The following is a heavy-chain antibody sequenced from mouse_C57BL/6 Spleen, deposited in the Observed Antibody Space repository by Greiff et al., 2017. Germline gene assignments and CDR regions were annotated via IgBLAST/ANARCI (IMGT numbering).Heavy chain of an antibody. V-gene: IGHV1-52*01. CDR3: ARSGYGSSYWDFDV. J-gene: IGHJ1*03. CDR1: GYTFTSYW. CDR2: IDPSDSET. Sequence: QVQLQQPGAELVRPGSSVKLSCKASGYTFTSYWMHWVKQRPIQGLEWIGNIDPSDSETHYNQKFKDKATLTVDKSSSTAYMQLSSLTSEDSAVYYCARSGYGSSYWDFDVWGTGTTVTVSS. D-gene: IGHD1-1*01.